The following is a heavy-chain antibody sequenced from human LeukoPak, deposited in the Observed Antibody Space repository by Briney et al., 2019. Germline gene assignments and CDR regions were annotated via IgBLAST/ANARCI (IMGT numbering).Heavy chain of an antibody. D-gene: IGHD4-17*01. J-gene: IGHJ4*02. V-gene: IGHV1-18*01. CDR2: ISGYDGNT. CDR3: AKTVTTSSYYFDY. Sequence: ASVKVSCKASGYTFTTYGVSWVRQAPGQGLEWMGWISGYDGNTNYAQKLRGRVTMTTDTSTSTAYMDLRSLRSDDTALYYCAKTVTTSSYYFDYWGQGTLVTVSS. CDR1: GYTFTTYG.